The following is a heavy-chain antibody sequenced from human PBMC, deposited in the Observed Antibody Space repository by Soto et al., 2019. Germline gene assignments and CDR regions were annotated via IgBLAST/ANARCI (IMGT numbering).Heavy chain of an antibody. CDR1: GFSLSNARMG. V-gene: IGHV2-26*01. CDR3: ARGHLLGRFAFDI. CDR2: IFSNDEK. J-gene: IGHJ3*02. Sequence: QVTLKESGPVLVKPTETLTLTCTVSGFSLSNARMGVSWIRQPPGKALEWLAHIFSNDEKSYSTSLKSRLTISKDTSNSQVVHTLTNMVPVDRATYYCARGHLLGRFAFDIWGQGTMVTVSS. D-gene: IGHD3-3*02.